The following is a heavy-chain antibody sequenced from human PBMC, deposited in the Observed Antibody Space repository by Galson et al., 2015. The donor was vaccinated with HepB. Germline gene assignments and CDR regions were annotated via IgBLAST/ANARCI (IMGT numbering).Heavy chain of an antibody. J-gene: IGHJ3*01. CDR2: ISGSGTST. Sequence: SLRLSCAASGFTFINYAMHWVRQTPGKGLEWLSFISGSGTSTYYADSAKGRFTMSRGNSKNTVYLHMKSLSAEDTATYYCAKAARTSITVIIPDAFDFWGQGTVVTVSS. V-gene: IGHV3-23*01. CDR3: AKAARTSITVIIPDAFDF. D-gene: IGHD5-12*01. CDR1: GFTFINYA.